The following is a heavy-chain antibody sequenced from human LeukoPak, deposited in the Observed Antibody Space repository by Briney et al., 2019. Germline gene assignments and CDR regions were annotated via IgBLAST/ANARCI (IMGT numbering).Heavy chain of an antibody. Sequence: SVKVSCKASGGTFSNYAISWVRQAPGQGLEWMGGIIPIFGTANYAQKFRGRVTITADKSTRTAYMELSSLRSEDTAVYYCARGLTTVTTLGWFDPWGQGTLVTVSS. CDR1: GGTFSNYA. V-gene: IGHV1-69*06. J-gene: IGHJ5*02. CDR3: ARGLTTVTTLGWFDP. D-gene: IGHD4-17*01. CDR2: IIPIFGTA.